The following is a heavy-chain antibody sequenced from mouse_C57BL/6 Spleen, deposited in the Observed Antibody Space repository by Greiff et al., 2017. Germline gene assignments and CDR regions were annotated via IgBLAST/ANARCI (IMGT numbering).Heavy chain of an antibody. Sequence: EVKLMESGGGLVQPGGSLSLSCAASGFTFTDYYMSWVRQPPGKALEWLGFIRNKANGYTTEYSASVKCRFTISRDNSQSILYLQMNALRAEDSATYYCARSPYCNYFDYWGQGTTLTVSS. CDR1: GFTFTDYY. CDR3: ARSPYCNYFDY. CDR2: IRNKANGYTT. D-gene: IGHD6-5*01. J-gene: IGHJ2*01. V-gene: IGHV7-3*01.